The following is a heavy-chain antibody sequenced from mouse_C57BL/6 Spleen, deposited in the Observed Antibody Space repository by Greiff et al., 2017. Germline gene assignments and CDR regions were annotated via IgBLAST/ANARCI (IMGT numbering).Heavy chain of an antibody. Sequence: EVKVVESVAELVRPGASVKLSCTASGFNIKNTYMHWVKQRPEQGLEWIGRIDPANGTTKYAPKFQGKATITADTSSNTAYLQLSSLTSEDTAIYYWARRGYGSSYGYFDVWGTGTTVTVSS. J-gene: IGHJ1*03. CDR1: GFNIKNTY. CDR2: IDPANGTT. CDR3: ARRGYGSSYGYFDV. D-gene: IGHD1-1*01. V-gene: IGHV14-3*01.